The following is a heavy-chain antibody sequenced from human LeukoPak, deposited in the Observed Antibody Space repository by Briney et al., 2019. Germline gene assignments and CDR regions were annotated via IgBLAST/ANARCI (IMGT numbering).Heavy chain of an antibody. CDR3: ATYRQVLLPFES. Sequence: GGSLRLSCAASGFTFSSYGMHWVRQAPGKGLEWVAFIRYDGSNKYYADSVKGRFTITRDNSKNTLYLQMNSLRAEDTAIYYCATYRQVLLPFESWGQGTLVTVSS. V-gene: IGHV3-30*02. D-gene: IGHD2-8*02. CDR1: GFTFSSYG. J-gene: IGHJ4*02. CDR2: IRYDGSNK.